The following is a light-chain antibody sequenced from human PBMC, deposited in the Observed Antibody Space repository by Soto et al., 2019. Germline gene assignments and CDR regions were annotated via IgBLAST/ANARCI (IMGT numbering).Light chain of an antibody. V-gene: IGKV1-5*03. CDR3: QQYSYFAT. J-gene: IGKJ1*01. CDR2: KAY. CDR1: QSISSW. Sequence: DIQMTQSPSTLSASVGDRVTITCRASQSISSWLTWYQQKAGQAPKLLIYKAYIVESGVPSRFSGSGSGTEFTLTINSLQPDDSATYYCQQYSYFATFGQGTRMEVK.